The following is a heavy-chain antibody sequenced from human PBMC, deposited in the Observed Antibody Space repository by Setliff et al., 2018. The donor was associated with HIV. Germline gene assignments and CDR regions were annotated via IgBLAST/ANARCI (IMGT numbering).Heavy chain of an antibody. J-gene: IGHJ6*03. CDR3: ARGRGRITMLQGVTTFEYYMDV. D-gene: IGHD3-10*01. Sequence: SETLSLTCAVYGGSFNGYYWSWIRQPPGKGLEWIGEINHSGSTNYNPPLKSRVTISLDTSKNQFSLKLSSVTAADTAVYYCARGRGRITMLQGVTTFEYYMDVWDKGTTVTVSS. V-gene: IGHV4-34*01. CDR1: GGSFNGYY. CDR2: INHSGST.